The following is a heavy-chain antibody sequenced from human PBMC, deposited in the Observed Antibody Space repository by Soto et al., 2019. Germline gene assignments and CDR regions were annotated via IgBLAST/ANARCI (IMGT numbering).Heavy chain of an antibody. V-gene: IGHV3-23*01. D-gene: IGHD2-2*01. CDR2: ISGSGGST. Sequence: EVQLLESGGGLVQPGGSLRLSCAASGFTFSSYAMSWVRQAPGKGLEWVSAISGSGGSTDYADSVKGRFTISRDNSKNTLYLQMNSLRAEDTAVYDCAKDGIGYCISTSCYSVDYWGQGTLVTVSS. CDR1: GFTFSSYA. CDR3: AKDGIGYCISTSCYSVDY. J-gene: IGHJ4*02.